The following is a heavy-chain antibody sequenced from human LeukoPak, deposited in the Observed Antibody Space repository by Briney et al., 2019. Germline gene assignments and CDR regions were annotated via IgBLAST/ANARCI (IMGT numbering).Heavy chain of an antibody. CDR2: ISGSGDST. J-gene: IGHJ6*02. Sequence: GGSLRLSCAASGFTFSNYVMNWVRQAPGKGLEWVSGISGSGDSTYYADSVKGRFTISRDNSKNTLYLQMNSLRAEDTAVYYCARDGELLSPDLGRYYYGMDVWGQGTTVTVSS. CDR1: GFTFSNYV. V-gene: IGHV3-23*01. CDR3: ARDGELLSPDLGRYYYGMDV. D-gene: IGHD1-26*01.